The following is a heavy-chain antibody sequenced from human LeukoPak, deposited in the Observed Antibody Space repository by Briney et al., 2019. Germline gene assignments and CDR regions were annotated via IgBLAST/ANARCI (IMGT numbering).Heavy chain of an antibody. CDR1: GFSFKSYA. D-gene: IGHD6-19*01. V-gene: IGHV3-23*01. CDR3: ARAGSSGWYRFYYYYMDV. J-gene: IGHJ6*03. Sequence: GGSLRLSCAASGFSFKSYAMNWVRQAPGKGLEWVSSISESGDSTHYADSVKGRFTISRDNSLNTLYLQMNSLRAEDTALYYCARAGSSGWYRFYYYYMDVWGKGTTVTVSS. CDR2: ISESGDST.